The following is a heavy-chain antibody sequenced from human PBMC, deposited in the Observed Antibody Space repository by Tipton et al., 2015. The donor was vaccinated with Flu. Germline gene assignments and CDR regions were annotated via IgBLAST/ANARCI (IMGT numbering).Heavy chain of an antibody. J-gene: IGHJ3*02. CDR3: AKSMFRGGGAFDI. CDR1: GFTFTNNA. CDR2: INGSGGNT. Sequence: GSLRLSCAASGFTFTNNAMGWVRQAPGKGLKWLSTINGSGGNTYYADSVRGRFTISRDHSKNTVYLQVNNLRPDDTAVYYCAKSMFRGGGAFDIWGQGTMVTVSS. V-gene: IGHV3-23*01. D-gene: IGHD3-10*01.